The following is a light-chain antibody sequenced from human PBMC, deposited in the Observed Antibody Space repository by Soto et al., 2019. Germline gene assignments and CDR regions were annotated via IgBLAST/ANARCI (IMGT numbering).Light chain of an antibody. V-gene: IGKV1D-12*01. J-gene: IGKJ2*01. CDR2: AAL. CDR1: HGIRSW. Sequence: DFQMTQSPSAVSAYGGDRVTITCRASHGIRSWLAWYQQQPGKAPNLVIYAALNLQSRVPSRFSGSGSGTDFSLTISSLQPHDCATYYCQQTHSFQYTFGQGTKLEIK. CDR3: QQTHSFQYT.